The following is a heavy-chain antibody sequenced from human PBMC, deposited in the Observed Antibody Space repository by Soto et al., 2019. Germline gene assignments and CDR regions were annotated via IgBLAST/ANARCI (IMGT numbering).Heavy chain of an antibody. CDR2: IYHSGST. CDR1: GGSISSSNW. V-gene: IGHV4-4*02. Sequence: SETLSLTCAVSGGSISSSNWWSWVRQPPGKGLEWIGEIYHSGSTSYNPSLKSRVTISVDKSKNQFSLKLSSVTAADTAVYYCALWFGEPYFDYWGQGTLVTVSS. D-gene: IGHD3-10*01. CDR3: ALWFGEPYFDY. J-gene: IGHJ4*02.